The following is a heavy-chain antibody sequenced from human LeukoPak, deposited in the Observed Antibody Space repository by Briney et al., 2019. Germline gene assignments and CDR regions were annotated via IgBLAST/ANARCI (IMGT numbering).Heavy chain of an antibody. CDR2: IYYSGST. Sequence: SETLSLTCTVSGGSISSSSYYWGWIRQPPGKGLEWIGSIYYSGSTYYNPSLKSRVTISVDTSTNQFSLRLSSVTAADTAVYYCARQENDVLTGYYVNYWGQGTLATVSS. CDR1: GGSISSSSYY. J-gene: IGHJ4*02. D-gene: IGHD3-9*01. CDR3: ARQENDVLTGYYVNY. V-gene: IGHV4-39*01.